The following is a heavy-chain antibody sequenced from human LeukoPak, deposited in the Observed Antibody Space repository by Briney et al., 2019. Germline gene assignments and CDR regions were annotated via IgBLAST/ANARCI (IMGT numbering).Heavy chain of an antibody. Sequence: PSETLSLTCTVSGGSISSYYWSWIRQPPGKGLEWIGYIYYSGSTYYNPSLKSRVTISVDTSKNQFSLKLSSVTAADTAVYYCARVDYYGSGSYYSIDYWGQGTLVTVSS. CDR1: GGSISSYY. D-gene: IGHD3-10*01. CDR3: ARVDYYGSGSYYSIDY. CDR2: IYYSGST. J-gene: IGHJ4*02. V-gene: IGHV4-30-4*08.